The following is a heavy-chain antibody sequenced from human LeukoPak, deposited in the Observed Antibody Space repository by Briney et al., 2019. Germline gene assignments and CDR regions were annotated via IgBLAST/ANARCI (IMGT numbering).Heavy chain of an antibody. V-gene: IGHV3-23*01. CDR1: GFTLSLYS. CDR3: TNRGVGYYYMDV. D-gene: IGHD2-15*01. J-gene: IGHJ6*03. Sequence: GGSLRLSCTASGFTLSLYSMHWVRQAPGKGLEWVSGISVSGTSTYYADSVKGRFTISRDNSKNTLYLQMNSLRAEDTAVYYCTNRGVGYYYMDVWGKGTTVTVSS. CDR2: ISVSGTST.